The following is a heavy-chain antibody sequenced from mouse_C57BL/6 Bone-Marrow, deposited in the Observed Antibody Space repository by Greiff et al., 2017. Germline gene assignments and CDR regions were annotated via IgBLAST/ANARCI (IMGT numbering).Heavy chain of an antibody. V-gene: IGHV1-82*01. J-gene: IGHJ2*01. CDR3: ARYSSSGTSFDY. CDR1: GYAFSSSW. Sequence: VQLQHSGPELVKPGASVKISCKASGYAFSSSWMNWVKQRPGKGLEWIGRIYPGDGDTNYNGKFKGKATLTADKSSSTAYMQLSSLTSEDSAVYFCARYSSSGTSFDYWGQGTTLTVSS. D-gene: IGHD4-1*01. CDR2: IYPGDGDT.